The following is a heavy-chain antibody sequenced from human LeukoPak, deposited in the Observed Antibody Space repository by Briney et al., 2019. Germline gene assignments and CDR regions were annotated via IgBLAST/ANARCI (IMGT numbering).Heavy chain of an antibody. J-gene: IGHJ6*02. CDR3: ARDEWRWELAHYYYYGMDV. CDR1: GDSDSSNSAA. Sequence: SQTLSLTCAISGDSDSSNSAAWNWIRQSPSRGLECLGRTYCRSKWYNDYAVSVKSRITIHPDTSNNQYPMQLNYVPPEDTGVYYCARDEWRWELAHYYYYGMDVWGQGTRVTVSS. V-gene: IGHV6-1*01. D-gene: IGHD1-26*01. CDR2: TYCRSKWYN.